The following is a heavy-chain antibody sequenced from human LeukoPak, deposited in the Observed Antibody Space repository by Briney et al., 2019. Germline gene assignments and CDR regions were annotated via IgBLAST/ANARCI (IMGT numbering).Heavy chain of an antibody. CDR1: GFSLSTSGMC. CDR2: IDWDDDK. V-gene: IGHV2-70*11. Sequence: SGPTLVNPTQTLTLTCTFSGFSLSTSGMCVSWIRQPPGKALEWLARIDWDDDKYYSTSLKTRLTISKDTSKNQVVLTMTNMDLVDTATYYCARMICGVRGGHFDYWGQGMLVTVSS. CDR3: ARMICGVRGGHFDY. D-gene: IGHD3-10*01. J-gene: IGHJ4*02.